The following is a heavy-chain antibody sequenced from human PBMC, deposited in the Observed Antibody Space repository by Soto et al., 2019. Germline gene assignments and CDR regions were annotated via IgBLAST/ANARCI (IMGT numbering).Heavy chain of an antibody. V-gene: IGHV4-4*09. CDR1: GGSIRSYC. CDR3: AGGGSIVVATRRLMDV. CDR2: SCNSGSN. J-gene: IGHJ6*03. D-gene: IGHD3-22*01. Sequence: QVQLQESGPGLLKPSETLSLTCTVSGGSIRSYCWTWIRQPPGEGLEWIGWSCNSGSNNYNPSRKGRVTISLDTQMNPFSLQLSSVTVADTAVYYCAGGGSIVVATRRLMDVWGKGTTVTVSS.